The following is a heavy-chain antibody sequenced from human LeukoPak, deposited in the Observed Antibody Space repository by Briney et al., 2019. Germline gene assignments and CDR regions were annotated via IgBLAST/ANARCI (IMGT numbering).Heavy chain of an antibody. CDR1: GFTFSSYA. Sequence: GGSLRLSCAASGFTFSSYAMHWVRQAPGKGLEYVSAISSNGGSTYYANSVKGRFTISRDNSKNTLYLQMGSLRAEDMAVYYCPRGHYYDSSGYQFDYWGQGTLVTVSS. D-gene: IGHD3-22*01. CDR2: ISSNGGST. V-gene: IGHV3-64*01. J-gene: IGHJ4*02. CDR3: PRGHYYDSSGYQFDY.